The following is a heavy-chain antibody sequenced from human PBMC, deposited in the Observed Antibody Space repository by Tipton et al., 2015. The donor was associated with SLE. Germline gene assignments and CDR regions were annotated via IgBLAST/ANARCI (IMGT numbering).Heavy chain of an antibody. CDR2: IYSGGST. CDR3: AKGAAQAAAFDY. D-gene: IGHD6-13*01. V-gene: IGHV3-23*03. Sequence: SLRLSCAASGFTFSSYAMSWVRQAPGKGLGWVSVIYSGGSTYYADSVKGRFTISRDNSKNTLYLQMNSLRAEDTAVYYCAKGAAQAAAFDYWGQGTLVTVSS. CDR1: GFTFSSYA. J-gene: IGHJ4*02.